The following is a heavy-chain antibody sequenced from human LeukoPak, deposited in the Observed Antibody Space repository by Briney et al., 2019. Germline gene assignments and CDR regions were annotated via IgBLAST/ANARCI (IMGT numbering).Heavy chain of an antibody. J-gene: IGHJ6*02. D-gene: IGHD6-13*01. Sequence: ASVKVSCTASGYTFTGYYMNWVRQAPGQGLEWMGWINPDSGGTNYAQKFQGRVTMTRDTSISTAYMELSRLTSDDTAVYYCARDSSSWGDYYYGMDVWGQGTTVTVSS. CDR1: GYTFTGYY. CDR3: ARDSSSWGDYYYGMDV. CDR2: INPDSGGT. V-gene: IGHV1-2*02.